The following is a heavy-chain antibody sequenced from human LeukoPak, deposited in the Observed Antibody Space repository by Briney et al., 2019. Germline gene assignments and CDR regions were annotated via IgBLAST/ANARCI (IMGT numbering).Heavy chain of an antibody. J-gene: IGHJ4*02. Sequence: GGSLRLSCAASGFTFSHYAMSWVRQAPGMGLEWVSAISGNGGSTYYADSVKGRFTISRDNSKNTLYLQMNGLRAEDTAVYYCAKRGVDTTMVVWGNYYYFDYRGQGTLVTVSS. V-gene: IGHV3-23*01. CDR2: ISGNGGST. CDR1: GFTFSHYA. CDR3: AKRGVDTTMVVWGNYYYFDY. D-gene: IGHD5-18*01.